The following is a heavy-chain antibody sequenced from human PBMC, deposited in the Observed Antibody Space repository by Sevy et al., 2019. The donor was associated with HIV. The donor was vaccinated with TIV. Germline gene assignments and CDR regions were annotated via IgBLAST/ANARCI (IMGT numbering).Heavy chain of an antibody. Sequence: ASVKVSCKTSGYTFRNYRSTWVRQAPGQGLQWVGWISTYNGDTSYAQQLQGRVTMTTETSTSTAYMELRSLRSDDTAVYYCARGGYYIDSWGQGTLVTVSS. CDR1: GYTFRNYR. CDR2: ISTYNGDT. CDR3: ARGGYYIDS. D-gene: IGHD2-15*01. J-gene: IGHJ4*02. V-gene: IGHV1-18*01.